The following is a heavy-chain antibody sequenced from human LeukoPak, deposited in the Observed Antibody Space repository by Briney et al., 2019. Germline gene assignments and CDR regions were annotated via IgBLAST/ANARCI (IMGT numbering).Heavy chain of an antibody. J-gene: IGHJ4*02. D-gene: IGHD1-26*01. CDR2: IYYSGST. V-gene: IGHV4-59*01. CDR1: GGSISSYY. Sequence: SETLSLTCTVSGGSISSYYWSWIRQPPGKGLEWIGYIYYSGSTNYNPSLKSRVTISVDTSKNQFSLKLSSVTAADTAVYYCARVGDSGSYYVGPSFDYWGQGTLVTVSS. CDR3: ARVGDSGSYYVGPSFDY.